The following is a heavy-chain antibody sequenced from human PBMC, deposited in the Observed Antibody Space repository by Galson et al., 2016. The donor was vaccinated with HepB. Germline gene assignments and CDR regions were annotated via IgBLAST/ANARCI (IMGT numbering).Heavy chain of an antibody. J-gene: IGHJ6*02. D-gene: IGHD3-10*01. CDR3: ARPYTYYFGSGSYFDVLHYGMDV. CDR2: LSASSGTI. V-gene: IGHV3-48*01. Sequence: SLRLSCAASGFRFSDYNMNWVRQAPGRGLEWVAYLSASSGTIYYADSVKGRLTLSRHNANNPLSLQMNSLRAEDTAFYYRARPYTYYFGSGSYFDVLHYGMDVWGQGTTVTVSS. CDR1: GFRFSDYN.